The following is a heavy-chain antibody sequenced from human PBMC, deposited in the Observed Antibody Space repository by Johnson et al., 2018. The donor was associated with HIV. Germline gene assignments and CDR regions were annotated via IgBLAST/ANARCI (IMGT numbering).Heavy chain of an antibody. J-gene: IGHJ3*02. CDR2: ISSSGSTI. CDR1: GFTFSYYY. D-gene: IGHD6-13*01. CDR3: AREIIAAADDI. Sequence: HVQLVESGGGLVQPGGSLRLSCAASGFTFSYYYMSWIRQAPGKGLEWVSYISSSGSTIYYADSVKGRFTISRDNAKNSLYLQMNSLRAGATAVYYCAREIIAAADDIWGQGTMVTVSS. V-gene: IGHV3-11*04.